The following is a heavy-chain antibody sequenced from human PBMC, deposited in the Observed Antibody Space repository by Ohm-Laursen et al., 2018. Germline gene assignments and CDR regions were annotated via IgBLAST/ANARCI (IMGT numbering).Heavy chain of an antibody. J-gene: IGHJ5*02. V-gene: IGHV4-38-2*01. Sequence: GTLSLTCAVSGFSISSGYYWGWIRQPPGKGLEWIGSISHRGITFSNPSLQSRVTISVDTSKNQFSLKLSSVTAADTAVYYCARAGCSSTTCYTFSWFDPWGQGTLVTVSS. CDR3: ARAGCSSTTCYTFSWFDP. D-gene: IGHD2-2*02. CDR1: GFSISSGYY. CDR2: ISHRGIT.